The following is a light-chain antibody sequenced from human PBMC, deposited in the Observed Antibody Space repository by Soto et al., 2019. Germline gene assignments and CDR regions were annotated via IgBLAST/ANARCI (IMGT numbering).Light chain of an antibody. CDR2: GAS. CDR3: HQYGSSPRT. Sequence: EIVFTQSPGALCLSPGERATLSCGASQSVSSSYLAWYQQKPGQAPRLLIYGASTRATGIPDRFSGSGSGTDFTLTISRLEPEDFAVYYCHQYGSSPRTFGQGTKVDIK. CDR1: QSVSSSY. J-gene: IGKJ1*01. V-gene: IGKV3-20*01.